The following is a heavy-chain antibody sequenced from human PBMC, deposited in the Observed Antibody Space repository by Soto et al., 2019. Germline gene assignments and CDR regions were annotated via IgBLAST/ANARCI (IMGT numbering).Heavy chain of an antibody. CDR2: INNYGNA. CDR1: GGSFSGYS. D-gene: IGHD2-15*01. Sequence: QVQLQQRGAGLLKPSETLSLTCAVHGGSFSGYSWTWLRQSPGRGLEWIGQINNYGNAIYHPSLKSRGTISIGRPNSEIFLDLTSVTAADTAVYYCARGLFHGTSYSDGWYFFDYWGQGTLVTVSS. CDR3: ARGLFHGTSYSDGWYFFDY. V-gene: IGHV4-34*01. J-gene: IGHJ4*02.